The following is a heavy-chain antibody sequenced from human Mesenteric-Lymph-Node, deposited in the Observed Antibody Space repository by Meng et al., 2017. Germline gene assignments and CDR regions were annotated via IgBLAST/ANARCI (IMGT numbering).Heavy chain of an antibody. Sequence: QVQGGQSGADVKKPGASVKVSCKASGYTFTSYAMQWVRQAPGQRLEWMGWINAGNGNTKYSQKFQGRVTITRDTSASTAYMELSSLRSEDTAVYYCARDEGLGYSYGYFFYWGQGTLVTVSS. CDR3: ARDEGLGYSYGYFFY. CDR1: GYTFTSYA. V-gene: IGHV1-3*01. CDR2: INAGNGNT. D-gene: IGHD5-18*01. J-gene: IGHJ4*02.